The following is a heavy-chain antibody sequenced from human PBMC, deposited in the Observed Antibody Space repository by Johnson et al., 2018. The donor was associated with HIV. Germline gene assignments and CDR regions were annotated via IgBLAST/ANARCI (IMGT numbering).Heavy chain of an antibody. J-gene: IGHJ3*01. CDR2: ISSNGGST. CDR3: ARDGRDLGTRGSFDV. D-gene: IGHD1-1*01. V-gene: IGHV3-64*01. CDR1: GFTFSSYA. Sequence: VQLVESGGGLVQPGGSLRLSCAASGFTFSSYAMHWVRQAPGKGLEYVSAISSNGGSTYYANSVKGRFTISRDNSKNTLYLQMNSLRPEDTAVYYCARDGRDLGTRGSFDVWGQGTVVTVAS.